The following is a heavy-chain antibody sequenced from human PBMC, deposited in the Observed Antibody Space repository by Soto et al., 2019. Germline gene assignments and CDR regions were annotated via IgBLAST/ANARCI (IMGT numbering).Heavy chain of an antibody. CDR3: EKGRPAVGEDFQL. D-gene: IGHD6-13*01. J-gene: IGHJ1*01. CDR2: IIPILGIA. CDR1: GGTFSIYT. Sequence: SVKVSCRASGGTFSIYTISLLRQAPGQGLEWMGRIIPILGIANYAQKFQGRVTITADKSTSTAYMELSSLRCEDTSVYYCEKGRPAVGEDFQLWVQGTLVIGTS. V-gene: IGHV1-69*02.